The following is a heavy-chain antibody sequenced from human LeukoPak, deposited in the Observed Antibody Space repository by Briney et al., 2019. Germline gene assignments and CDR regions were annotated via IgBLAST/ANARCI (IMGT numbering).Heavy chain of an antibody. J-gene: IGHJ4*02. V-gene: IGHV3-23*01. Sequence: GGSLRLSCTAAGFTFNNYAMSWVRQAPGKGLGWVSHISDSGGKTYYADSVKGRFTISRDNSKNTLYLQMNSLRAEDTALYYCASKWYCGGDCYYQIDFWGQGTLVTVSS. CDR1: GFTFNNYA. CDR2: ISDSGGKT. D-gene: IGHD2-21*02. CDR3: ASKWYCGGDCYYQIDF.